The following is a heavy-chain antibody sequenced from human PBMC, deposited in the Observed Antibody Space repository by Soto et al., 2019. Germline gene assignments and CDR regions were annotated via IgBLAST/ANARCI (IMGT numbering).Heavy chain of an antibody. Sequence: EVQLVESGGGLVQPGGSLRLSCAASGFTVSNNYMCWVRQAPGKGLEWVSLIYSGGVTHYADSVRGRFTISRDNSRNTLYLQMNSLRADDTAVYYCAKRGTTVTTSLWYWAQGTLVTVSS. J-gene: IGHJ4*02. CDR2: IYSGGVT. CDR1: GFTVSNNY. CDR3: AKRGTTVTTSLWY. D-gene: IGHD4-17*01. V-gene: IGHV3-66*01.